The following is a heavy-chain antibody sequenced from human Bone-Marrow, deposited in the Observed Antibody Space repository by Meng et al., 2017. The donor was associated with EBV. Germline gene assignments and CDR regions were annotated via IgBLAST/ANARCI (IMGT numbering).Heavy chain of an antibody. CDR3: ARATRGLFDY. V-gene: IGHV1-69*01. CDR2: IIPIFGTA. J-gene: IGHJ4*02. CDR1: GGTFSSTA. Sequence: VMSGAEFKRPVSQVNVSCKASGGTFSSTAISLVLQAPGQVLEWMVVIIPIFGTANYAQKFQGRVTITADESTSTAYMELNSLISEDTAVYYCARATRGLFDYWGQGTLVTVSS. D-gene: IGHD5-24*01.